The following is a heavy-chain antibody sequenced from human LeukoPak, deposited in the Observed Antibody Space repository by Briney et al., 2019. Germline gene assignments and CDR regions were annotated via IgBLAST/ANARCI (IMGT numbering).Heavy chain of an antibody. CDR3: ARQTLTRDGYNLGYFDH. CDR1: GGTFSSYA. J-gene: IGHJ4*02. D-gene: IGHD5-24*01. V-gene: IGHV1-69*05. Sequence: SVKVSCKASGGTFSSYAISWVRQAPGQGLEWMGGIIPIFGTANYAQKFQGRVTITTDESTSTAYMELSSLRSEDTAVYYCARQTLTRDGYNLGYFDHWGQGTLVTVSS. CDR2: IIPIFGTA.